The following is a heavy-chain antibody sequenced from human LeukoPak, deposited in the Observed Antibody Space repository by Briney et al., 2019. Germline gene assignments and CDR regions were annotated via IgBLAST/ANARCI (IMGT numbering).Heavy chain of an antibody. D-gene: IGHD1-1*01. Sequence: ASVKVSCKASGYTFTGYYMHWVRQAPGQGLEWMGWINPNSGGTNYAQKFQGRVTMTRDTSISTAYMELSSLRSEDTAVYYCARAGRTGLNYYYYYYMDVWGKGTTVTVSS. J-gene: IGHJ6*03. V-gene: IGHV1-2*02. CDR2: INPNSGGT. CDR3: ARAGRTGLNYYYYYYMDV. CDR1: GYTFTGYY.